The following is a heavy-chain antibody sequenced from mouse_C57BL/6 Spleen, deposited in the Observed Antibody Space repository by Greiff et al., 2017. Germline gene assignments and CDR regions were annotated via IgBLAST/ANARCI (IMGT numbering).Heavy chain of an antibody. CDR3: ARANIYSNYFDY. V-gene: IGHV1-82*01. D-gene: IGHD2-5*01. Sequence: QVQLQQSGPELVKPGASVKISCKASGYAFSSSWMNWVKQRPGKGLEWIGRIYPGDGDTNYNGKFKGKATLTADKSSSTAYMQLSSLTSEYSAVYFCARANIYSNYFDYWGQGTTLTVSS. J-gene: IGHJ2*01. CDR2: IYPGDGDT. CDR1: GYAFSSSW.